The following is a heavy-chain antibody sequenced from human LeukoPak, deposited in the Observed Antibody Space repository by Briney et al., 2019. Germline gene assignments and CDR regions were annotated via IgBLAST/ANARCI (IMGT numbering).Heavy chain of an antibody. CDR2: IHYTGST. CDR1: GGSISYYY. CDR3: ARGGTYNDILSFDP. Sequence: SETLSLTCTVSGGSISYYYWTWIRQSPGKGLEWIGQIHYTGSTYYNPSLKRRVTISVDTSRNQFSLNLTSVTAADTAVYYCARGGTYNDILSFDPWGQGTLVTVSS. V-gene: IGHV4-59*01. D-gene: IGHD3-9*01. J-gene: IGHJ5*02.